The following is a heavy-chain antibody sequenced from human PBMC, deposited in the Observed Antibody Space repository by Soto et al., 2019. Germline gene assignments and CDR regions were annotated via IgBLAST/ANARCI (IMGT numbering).Heavy chain of an antibody. D-gene: IGHD1-26*01. Sequence: GGSLRLSCAASGFPFSTTDMSWFRQAPGKGLEWVGFIRSKAYGGTTEYAASVKGRFTISRDDSKSIAYLQMNSLKTEDTAVYYCTRGATLLPDYWGQGTLVTVSS. V-gene: IGHV3-49*03. CDR2: IRSKAYGGTT. CDR3: TRGATLLPDY. CDR1: GFPFSTTD. J-gene: IGHJ4*02.